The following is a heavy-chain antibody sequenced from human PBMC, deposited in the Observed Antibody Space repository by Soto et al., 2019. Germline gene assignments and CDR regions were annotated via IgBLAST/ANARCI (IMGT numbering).Heavy chain of an antibody. D-gene: IGHD3-10*01. CDR1: GYTFTGYY. Sequence: ASVKVSCKASGYTFTGYYMHWVRQAPGQGLEWMGWINPNSGGTNYAQEFQGWVTMTRDTSISTAYMELSRLRSDDTAVYYCARGIYYYGSGSYIYDAFDIWGQGTMVTV. CDR3: ARGIYYYGSGSYIYDAFDI. V-gene: IGHV1-2*04. J-gene: IGHJ3*02. CDR2: INPNSGGT.